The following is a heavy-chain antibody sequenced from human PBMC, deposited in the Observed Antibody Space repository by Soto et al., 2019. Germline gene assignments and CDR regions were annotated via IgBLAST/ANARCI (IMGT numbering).Heavy chain of an antibody. CDR2: INAGNGNT. V-gene: IGHV1-3*01. J-gene: IGHJ2*01. CDR3: AGVGSLYRFSEL. Sequence: GASVKVSCKASGYTLANYAMHWVRQAPGQRLEWMGWINAGNGNTKYSQKFQGRVTITRDTSASTAYMELSSLRSEDTAVYYYAGVGSLYRFSELRGRGTLVTGSS. CDR1: GYTLANYA.